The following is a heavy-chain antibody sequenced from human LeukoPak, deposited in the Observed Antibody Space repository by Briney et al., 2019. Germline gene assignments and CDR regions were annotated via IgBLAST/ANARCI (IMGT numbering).Heavy chain of an antibody. J-gene: IGHJ3*02. CDR3: ARDRIQLWHAFDI. V-gene: IGHV4-30-4*01. D-gene: IGHD5-18*01. CDR2: IYYSGST. Sequence: SQTLSLTCTVSGGSISSGDYYWSWIRQPPGKGLEWIGNIYYSGSTYYNPSLKSRVTISVDTSKNQFSLKLSSVTAADTAVYYCARDRIQLWHAFDIWGQGTMVTVSS. CDR1: GGSISSGDYY.